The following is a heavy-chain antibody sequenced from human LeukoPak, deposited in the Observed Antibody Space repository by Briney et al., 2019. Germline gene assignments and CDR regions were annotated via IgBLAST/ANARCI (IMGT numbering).Heavy chain of an antibody. V-gene: IGHV4-38-2*02. CDR1: GYSISSGYY. Sequence: SETLSLTCTVSGYSISSGYYWGWIRQPPGKGLEWIGSIYHSGSTYYNPSLKSRVTISVDTSKNQFSLKLSSVTAADTAVYYCARVNSRLAPFDYWGQGTLVTVSS. CDR2: IYHSGST. D-gene: IGHD3-9*01. J-gene: IGHJ4*02. CDR3: ARVNSRLAPFDY.